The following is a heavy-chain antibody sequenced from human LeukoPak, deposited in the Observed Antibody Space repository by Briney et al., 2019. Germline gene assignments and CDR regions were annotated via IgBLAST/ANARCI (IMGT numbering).Heavy chain of an antibody. CDR2: IKAGNGNT. V-gene: IGHV1-3*01. CDR3: ARERYSSGWYYFDY. Sequence: ASVKVSCKASGYTFSSYAIHWVRQAPGQRLEWMGRIKAGNGNTKYSQDFQGRVTITRDTSASTAYMELSSLRSDDTAVYYCARERYSSGWYYFDYWGQGTLVTVSS. D-gene: IGHD6-19*01. J-gene: IGHJ4*02. CDR1: GYTFSSYA.